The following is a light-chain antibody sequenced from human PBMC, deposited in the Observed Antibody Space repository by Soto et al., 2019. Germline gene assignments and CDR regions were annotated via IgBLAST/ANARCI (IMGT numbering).Light chain of an antibody. CDR1: QSLLHSNGYNY. J-gene: IGKJ5*01. Sequence: IVMTQSPLSLPVHPGELASISCRSSQSLLHSNGYNYLDWYLQKPGQSPQLLIYLGSNRASGVPDRFSGSGSGTDFTLNINRVQAEDVGVFYCLQGLRPMYTFGKGTRLEIK. V-gene: IGKV2-28*01. CDR2: LGS. CDR3: LQGLRPMYT.